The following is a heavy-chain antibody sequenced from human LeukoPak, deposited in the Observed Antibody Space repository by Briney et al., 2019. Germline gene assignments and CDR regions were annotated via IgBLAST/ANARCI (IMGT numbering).Heavy chain of an antibody. CDR3: ARDYRNGAIGY. D-gene: IGHD1-1*01. V-gene: IGHV3-53*01. CDR1: GFTVSSNC. Sequence: GGSLRLSCVASGFTVSSNCMSWVRQAPGKGLEWVSIIYNDGSTFYADSVKGRFTISRDNSKNTLYLQMDSLSAEDTPVYYCARDYRNGAIGYWGQGTLVTVSS. CDR2: IYNDGST. J-gene: IGHJ4*02.